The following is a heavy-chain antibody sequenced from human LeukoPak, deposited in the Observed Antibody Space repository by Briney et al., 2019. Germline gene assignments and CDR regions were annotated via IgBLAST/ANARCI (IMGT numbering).Heavy chain of an antibody. CDR2: VSSSGDNT. CDR1: GFIFSSYA. J-gene: IGHJ4*02. CDR3: AKGSSVWYYPTFDY. D-gene: IGHD6-19*01. V-gene: IGHV3-23*01. Sequence: PGGTLRLSCAASGFIFSSYAMNWVRQAPGTGLESVSIVSSSGDNTNYADSVKGRFTISRDNSKSTLYLQMISLRVEDTAVYYCAKGSSVWYYPTFDYWGQGTLVSVSS.